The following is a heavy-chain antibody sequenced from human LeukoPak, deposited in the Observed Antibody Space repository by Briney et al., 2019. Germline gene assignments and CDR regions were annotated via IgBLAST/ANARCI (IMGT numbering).Heavy chain of an antibody. CDR2: ISAYNGNT. J-gene: IGHJ4*02. CDR3: ARVGYSYGCFDY. D-gene: IGHD5-18*01. V-gene: IGHV1-18*01. CDR1: GYTFTSYD. Sequence: ASVKVSCKASGYTFTSYDISWVRQAPGQGLEWMGWISAYNGNTNYAQKLQGRVTMTTDTSTSTAYMELKSLRSDDTAVYYCARVGYSYGCFDYWGQGTLVTVSS.